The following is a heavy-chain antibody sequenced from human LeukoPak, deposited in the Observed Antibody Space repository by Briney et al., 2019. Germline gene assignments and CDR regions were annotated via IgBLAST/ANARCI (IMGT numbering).Heavy chain of an antibody. D-gene: IGHD6-19*01. CDR3: AKDPYSSGWILYFQH. Sequence: PGGSLRLSCAASGFTFSSYAMSWVRQAPGKGLEWVSAISGSGGSTYYADSVKGRFTISRDNFKNTLYLQVNSLRAEDTAVYYCAKDPYSSGWILYFQHWGQGTLVTVSS. V-gene: IGHV3-23*01. J-gene: IGHJ1*01. CDR2: ISGSGGST. CDR1: GFTFSSYA.